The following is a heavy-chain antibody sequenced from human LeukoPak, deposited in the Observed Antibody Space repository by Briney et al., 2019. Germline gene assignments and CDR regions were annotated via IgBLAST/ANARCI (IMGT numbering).Heavy chain of an antibody. CDR1: GVTFSSYG. CDR3: AREGIAAAGTSPYYYYYMDV. V-gene: IGHV3-30*03. CDR2: ISSDGNDK. Sequence: GGSLRLSCAASGVTFSSYGMHWVRQAPGKGPEWVALISSDGNDKLYGDSVKGRFTISRDDSKSTLYLQMNSLRAEDTAVYYCAREGIAAAGTSPYYYYYMDVWGKGTTVTVSS. J-gene: IGHJ6*03. D-gene: IGHD6-13*01.